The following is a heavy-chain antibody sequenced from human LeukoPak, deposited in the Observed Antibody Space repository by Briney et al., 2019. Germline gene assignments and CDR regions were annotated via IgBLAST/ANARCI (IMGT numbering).Heavy chain of an antibody. V-gene: IGHV3-30*04. D-gene: IGHD5/OR15-5a*01. CDR2: IVSDGTKQ. J-gene: IGHJ4*02. CDR1: GFIFNDHA. Sequence: GGSQRLSCVASGFIFNDHAFHWVRQSPEKGLEWVALIVSDGTKQYYADSVQGRFTVSRENSKITLFLQMNTVRADDTAVYFCARQMTSTRLFDSWGQGTPLTVSS. CDR3: ARQMTSTRLFDS.